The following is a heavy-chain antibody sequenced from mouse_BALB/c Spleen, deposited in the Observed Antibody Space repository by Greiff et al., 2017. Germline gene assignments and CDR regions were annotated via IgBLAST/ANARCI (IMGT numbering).Heavy chain of an antibody. J-gene: IGHJ4*01. CDR2: IAPYYGGT. Sequence: EVQLQQSGPELVKPGASVKISCKASGYSFTGYNMNWVKQSNGKSLEWIGNIAPYYGGTSYNQKFKGKATLTVDKSSSTAYMQLKSLTSEDSAVYYCARSTMITTTHAMDDWGQGTSVTVSS. V-gene: IGHV1-39*01. CDR3: ARSTMITTTHAMDD. D-gene: IGHD2-4*01. CDR1: GYSFTGYN.